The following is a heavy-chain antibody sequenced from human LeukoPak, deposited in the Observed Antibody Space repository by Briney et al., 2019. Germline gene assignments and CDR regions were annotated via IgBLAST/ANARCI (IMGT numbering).Heavy chain of an antibody. V-gene: IGHV4-34*01. J-gene: IGHJ4*02. Sequence: SETLSLTCAVYGGSFSGYYWSWIRQPPGKGLEWIGEINHSGSTNYNPSLKSRVTISVDTSKNQFSLKLSSVTAADTAVYYCARGRDGYCSGGSCSSGTFDYWGQGTLVTVSS. D-gene: IGHD2-15*01. CDR1: GGSFSGYY. CDR2: INHSGST. CDR3: ARGRDGYCSGGSCSSGTFDY.